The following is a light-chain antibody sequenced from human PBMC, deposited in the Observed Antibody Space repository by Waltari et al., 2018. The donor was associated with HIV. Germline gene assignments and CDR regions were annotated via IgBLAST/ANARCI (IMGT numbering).Light chain of an antibody. CDR3: QSYDSSLSGVV. CDR2: GNS. J-gene: IGLJ2*01. Sequence: QSVLTQPPSVSGAPGQRVTISCTGSSSNIGAGYDVPWYQQLPGTPPKLLIYGNSNRPAGVPDRFSGSKSGTSASLAITGLQAEDEADYYGQSYDSSLSGVVFGGGTKLTVL. CDR1: SSNIGAGYD. V-gene: IGLV1-40*01.